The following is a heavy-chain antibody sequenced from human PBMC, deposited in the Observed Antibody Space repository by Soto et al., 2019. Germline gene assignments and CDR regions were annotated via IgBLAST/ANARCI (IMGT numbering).Heavy chain of an antibody. V-gene: IGHV4-59*08. CDR2: IYYSGST. D-gene: IGHD4-17*01. CDR1: GGSSSGYD. Sequence: SETLSLTCTVAGGSSSGYDGSWIRQPPGKGLEWIGYIYYSGSTNYNPSLKSRVTISVDTSKNQFSLKLSSVTAADTAVYYCARHPATETVTTYFDYWGQGTLVTVSS. CDR3: ARHPATETVTTYFDY. J-gene: IGHJ4*02.